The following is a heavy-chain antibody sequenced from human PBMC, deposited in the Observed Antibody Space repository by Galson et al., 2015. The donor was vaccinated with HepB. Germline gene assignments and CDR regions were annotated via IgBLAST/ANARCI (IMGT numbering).Heavy chain of an antibody. V-gene: IGHV3-30*18. CDR2: ISFDGSKK. Sequence: SLRLSCAASGFTFSTYAMHWVRQAPGKGLEWVAFISFDGSKKYVGDSVRGRITISRDNSKNTVYLQMNSLRAEDTAVYYCAKDLYWTDGGSHSYYVMDVWGQGTTVTVSS. CDR3: AKDLYWTDGGSHSYYVMDV. CDR1: GFTFSTYA. D-gene: IGHD3-16*01. J-gene: IGHJ6*02.